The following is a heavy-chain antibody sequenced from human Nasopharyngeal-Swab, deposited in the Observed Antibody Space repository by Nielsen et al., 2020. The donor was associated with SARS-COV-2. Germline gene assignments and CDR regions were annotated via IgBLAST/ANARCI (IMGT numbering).Heavy chain of an antibody. J-gene: IGHJ4*02. CDR3: AISSSEKRGNDS. V-gene: IGHV4-4*02. CDR1: GRSISGRDG. CDR2: TSLDGGT. D-gene: IGHD6-6*01. Sequence: SETLSLTCAVSGRSISGRDGWSWVRQLPGMGLVWIGETSLDGGTNYNPSLKGRVIVSVDRSKNLFPLRLKSVTAADTAVYYCAISSSEKRGNDSWGQGTLVTVSS.